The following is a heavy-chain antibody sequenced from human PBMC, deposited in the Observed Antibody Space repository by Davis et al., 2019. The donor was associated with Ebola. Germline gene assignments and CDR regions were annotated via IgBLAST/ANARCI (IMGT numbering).Heavy chain of an antibody. CDR3: ATERTAGGWEPPHY. CDR2: ISGSGDNT. Sequence: GESLKISCAASGLTLTHYGMSWVRQAPGKGLEWVSGISGSGDNTYYTDSVKGRFTIYRDVPKNTLNLQMNSLRAEDTAVYYCATERTAGGWEPPHYWGQGTLVTVSS. J-gene: IGHJ4*02. CDR1: GLTLTHYG. V-gene: IGHV3-23*01. D-gene: IGHD1-26*01.